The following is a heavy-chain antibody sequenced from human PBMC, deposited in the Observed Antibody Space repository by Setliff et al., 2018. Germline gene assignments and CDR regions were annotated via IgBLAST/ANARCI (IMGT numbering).Heavy chain of an antibody. CDR3: ARAYCSGVTCYEGTFDI. V-gene: IGHV4-61*02. D-gene: IGHD2-15*01. Sequence: SETLSLTCTVSGCSISSGDVYWSWIRQPAGKGLEWIGRVYSSGNTNYNPSLESRVTISVDTSKNQFSLKLNSVTAADTAVYYCARAYCSGVTCYEGTFDIWGQGTMVTVSS. J-gene: IGHJ3*02. CDR2: VYSSGNT. CDR1: GCSISSGDVY.